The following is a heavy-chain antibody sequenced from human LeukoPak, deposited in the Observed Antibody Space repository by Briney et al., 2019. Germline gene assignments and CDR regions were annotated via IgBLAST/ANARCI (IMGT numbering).Heavy chain of an antibody. V-gene: IGHV3-21*01. CDR1: GFTFSSYS. CDR3: ARDQTGIRVYSSSWYAY. J-gene: IGHJ4*02. CDR2: ISSSSSYI. D-gene: IGHD6-13*01. Sequence: GGSLRLSCAASGFTFSSYSMNWVRQAPGKGLEWVSSISSSSSYIYYADSVKGRFTISRDNAKNSLYLQMNSLRAEDTAVYYCARDQTGIRVYSSSWYAYWGQGTLVTVSS.